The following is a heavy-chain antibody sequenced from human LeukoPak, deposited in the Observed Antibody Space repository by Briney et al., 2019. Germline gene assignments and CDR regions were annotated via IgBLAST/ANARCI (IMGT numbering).Heavy chain of an antibody. D-gene: IGHD3-3*01. J-gene: IGHJ5*02. V-gene: IGHV4-39*01. CDR1: GGSISSSTYY. CDR2: IYYSGST. Sequence: SETLSLTCTVSGGSISSSTYYWVWSRQPPGKGLEWIGSIYYSGSTYYNPSLKSRVTISVDTSKNQFSLKLSSVTAADTAVYYCATRYYDFWSGYYTGIMGWFDPWGQGSLVTVSS. CDR3: ATRYYDFWSGYYTGIMGWFDP.